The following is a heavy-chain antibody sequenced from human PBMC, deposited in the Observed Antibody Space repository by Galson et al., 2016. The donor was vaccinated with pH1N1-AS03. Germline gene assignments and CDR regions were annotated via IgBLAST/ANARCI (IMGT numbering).Heavy chain of an antibody. CDR2: IQYDESYK. Sequence: SLRLSCAASGFTFPGYGMHWVRQAPGKGLEWVAFIQYDESYKNYAGSVRGRFTISRDISRSTLFLQMNSLRIDDTAVYFCVNEDGLGGQRDYWGRGTLVTVSS. CDR1: GFTFPGYG. V-gene: IGHV3-30*02. CDR3: VNEDGLGGQRDY. J-gene: IGHJ4*02. D-gene: IGHD2-15*01.